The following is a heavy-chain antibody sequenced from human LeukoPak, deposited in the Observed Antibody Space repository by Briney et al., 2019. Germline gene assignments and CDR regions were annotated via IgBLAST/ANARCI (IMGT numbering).Heavy chain of an antibody. Sequence: PGGSLRLSCAASGFTFSSYAMHWVRQAPGKGLEYVSAISSNGDSTYYANSVKGRFTISRDNSKNTLYLQMGSLRAEDMAVYYCARGYCINGVCYTDYWGQGTLVTVSS. J-gene: IGHJ4*02. CDR2: ISSNGDST. CDR3: ARGYCINGVCYTDY. V-gene: IGHV3-64*01. D-gene: IGHD2-8*01. CDR1: GFTFSSYA.